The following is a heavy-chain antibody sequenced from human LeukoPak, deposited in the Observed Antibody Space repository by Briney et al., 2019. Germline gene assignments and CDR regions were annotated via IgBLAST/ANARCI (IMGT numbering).Heavy chain of an antibody. Sequence: PSETLSLTCTVSGGSISSYYWSWIRQPPGKGLEWFGYIYYSGSTNYHPSPKSRVTISVDTSKNQSSLNLSSVTAADTAVYYCARDSTMVSIVPDDAFDIWGQGTMVTVSS. CDR3: ARDSTMVSIVPDDAFDI. CDR1: GGSISSYY. D-gene: IGHD3-3*01. V-gene: IGHV4-59*01. J-gene: IGHJ3*02. CDR2: IYYSGST.